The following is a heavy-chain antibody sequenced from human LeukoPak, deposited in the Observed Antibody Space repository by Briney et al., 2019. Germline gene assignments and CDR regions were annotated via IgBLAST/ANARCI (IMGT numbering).Heavy chain of an antibody. CDR2: INHNGFS. Sequence: SETLPLTCSVSGGSISSGDYYWSWIRQSPGKGLEWLGNINHNGFSDNNPSLKSRVTMSVDMSKNQFSLSLSSVTGADTAVYYCAREAYFESGVRYNYYGLDVWGPGATLTVSS. J-gene: IGHJ6*02. CDR3: AREAYFESGVRYNYYGLDV. V-gene: IGHV4-30-4*01. D-gene: IGHD2-15*01. CDR1: GGSISSGDYY.